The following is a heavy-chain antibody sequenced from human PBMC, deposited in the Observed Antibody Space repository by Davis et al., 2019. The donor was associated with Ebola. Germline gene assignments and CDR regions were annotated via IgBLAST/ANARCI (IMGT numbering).Heavy chain of an antibody. D-gene: IGHD3-22*01. CDR1: GGTFSSYT. V-gene: IGHV1-46*01. CDR2: INPSGGST. Sequence: ASVKVSCKASGGTFSSYTISWVRQAPGQGLEWMGIINPSGGSTSYAQKFQGRVTMTRDTSTSTVYMELSSLRSEDTAVYYCARADSSGYYRGLFDYWGQGTLVTVSS. CDR3: ARADSSGYYRGLFDY. J-gene: IGHJ4*02.